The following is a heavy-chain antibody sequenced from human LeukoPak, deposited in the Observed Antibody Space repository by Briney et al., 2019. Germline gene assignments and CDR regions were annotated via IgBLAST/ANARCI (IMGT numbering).Heavy chain of an antibody. CDR3: ARARIAVAGIRYYYYGMDV. CDR1: GGSFSGYY. CDR2: INHSGST. V-gene: IGHV4-34*01. J-gene: IGHJ6*02. Sequence: SETLSLTCAVYGGSFSGYYWSWIRQPPGKGLEWIGEINHSGSTNYNPSLKSRVTISVDTSKSQFSLKLSSVTAADTAVYYCARARIAVAGIRYYYYGMDVWGQGTTVTVSS. D-gene: IGHD6-19*01.